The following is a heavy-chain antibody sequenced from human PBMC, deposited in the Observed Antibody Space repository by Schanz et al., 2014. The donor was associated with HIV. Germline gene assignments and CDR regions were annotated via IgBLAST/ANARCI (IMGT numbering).Heavy chain of an antibody. D-gene: IGHD2-2*02. J-gene: IGHJ6*02. CDR1: GYTFTSYD. CDR2: MNPNSGNT. CDR3: ARRRSEIVPAAIVLHYYYGFDV. V-gene: IGHV1-8*01. Sequence: QVQLVQSGTEVKKPGSSVKVSCKASGYTFTSYDINWVRQATGQGLEWMGWMNPNSGNTGYAQKFQGRVTMTRNTSISTAYMDLSSLRSEDTAVYYCARRRSEIVPAAIVLHYYYGFDVWGQGTTVTVS.